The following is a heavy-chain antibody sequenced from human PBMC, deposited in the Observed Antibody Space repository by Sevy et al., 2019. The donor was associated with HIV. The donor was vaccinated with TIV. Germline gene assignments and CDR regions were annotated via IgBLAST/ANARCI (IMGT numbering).Heavy chain of an antibody. CDR1: GYTFTSHC. J-gene: IGHJ4*02. D-gene: IGHD3-10*01. CDR2: ISTYNDDT. CDR3: ARDLPPLDYYGSGSYYTSDY. Sequence: ASVKVSCKASGYTFTSHCISWVRQAPGQGLEWVGWISTYNDDTKYAQKVQGRVTMTTDTSTTTVFMELRSLRSDDTXIYYCARDLPPLDYYGSGSYYTSDYWGQGTLVTVSS. V-gene: IGHV1-18*01.